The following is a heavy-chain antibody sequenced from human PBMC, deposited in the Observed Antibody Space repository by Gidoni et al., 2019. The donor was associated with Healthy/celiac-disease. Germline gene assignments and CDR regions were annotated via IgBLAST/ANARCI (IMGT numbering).Heavy chain of an antibody. Sequence: QLQLQESGPGLVKPSETLSLTCTVSGGSISSSRYYWGWIRQPPGKGLEWIGSIYYSGSTYYNPSLKSRVTISVDTSKNQFSLKLSSVTAADTAVYYCASDFWSGYRGGYGMDVWGQGTTVTVSS. V-gene: IGHV4-39*01. CDR1: GGSISSSRYY. J-gene: IGHJ6*02. D-gene: IGHD3-3*01. CDR3: ASDFWSGYRGGYGMDV. CDR2: IYYSGST.